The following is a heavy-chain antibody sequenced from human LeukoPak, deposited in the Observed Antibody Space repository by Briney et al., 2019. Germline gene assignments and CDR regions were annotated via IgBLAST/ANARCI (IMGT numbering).Heavy chain of an antibody. CDR2: INSYNGNT. D-gene: IGHD3-22*01. J-gene: IGHJ4*02. Sequence: ASVKLSCRASGYTFTTYGISWVRQAPGQGLEWLGWINSYNGNTNYAQKFQGRVTMTTDTSTTTAYMDLRSLRSDDTALYYCARNRQGLDSSGYSYFDYWGQGTLVTVSS. CDR1: GYTFTTYG. V-gene: IGHV1-18*01. CDR3: ARNRQGLDSSGYSYFDY.